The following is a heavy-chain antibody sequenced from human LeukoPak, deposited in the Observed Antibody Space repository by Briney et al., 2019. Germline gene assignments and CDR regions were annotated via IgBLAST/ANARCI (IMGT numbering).Heavy chain of an antibody. Sequence: KSSETLSLTCTVSGGSISSSSYYWGWIRQPPGKGLEWIGSIYYSGSTYYNPSLKSRVTISVDTSKNQFSLKLSSVTAADTAVYYCARDPVGVAVAARWFDPWGQGTLVTVSS. CDR1: GGSISSSSYY. J-gene: IGHJ5*02. V-gene: IGHV4-39*07. CDR2: IYYSGST. CDR3: ARDPVGVAVAARWFDP. D-gene: IGHD6-19*01.